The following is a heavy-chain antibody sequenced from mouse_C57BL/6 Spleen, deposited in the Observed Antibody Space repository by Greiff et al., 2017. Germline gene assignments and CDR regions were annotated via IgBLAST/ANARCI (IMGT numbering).Heavy chain of an antibody. CDR3: ARDYDGYYEAMDY. CDR2: IYWDDDK. V-gene: IGHV8-12*01. J-gene: IGHJ4*01. Sequence: QVTLQVSGPGILQSSQTLSLTCSFSGFSLSTSGMGVSWIRQPSGKGLEWLAHIYWDDDKRYNPSLKSRLTISKDTSRNQVFLKITSVDTADTATYDCARDYDGYYEAMDYWGQGTSVTVSS. CDR1: GFSLSTSGMG. D-gene: IGHD2-3*01.